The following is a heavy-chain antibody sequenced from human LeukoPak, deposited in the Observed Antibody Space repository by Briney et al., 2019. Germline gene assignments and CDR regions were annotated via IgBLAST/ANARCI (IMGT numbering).Heavy chain of an antibody. CDR2: VKSKTDGGTT. CDR1: GIILSSYW. J-gene: IGHJ4*02. D-gene: IGHD3-3*01. Sequence: GGSLRLSCAASGIILSSYWMSWVRQAPGKGLEWVGRVKSKTDGGTTDYAAAVKGRFTISRDDSKNTLSLQMNSLKTDDTAVYYCTTDRGGFWSGYWDWGQGTLVTVSS. CDR3: TTDRGGFWSGYWD. V-gene: IGHV3-15*01.